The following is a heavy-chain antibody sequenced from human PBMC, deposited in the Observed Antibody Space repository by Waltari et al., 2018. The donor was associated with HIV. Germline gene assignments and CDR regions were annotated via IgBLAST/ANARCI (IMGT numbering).Heavy chain of an antibody. D-gene: IGHD3-22*01. V-gene: IGHV3-23*01. CDR1: GFTFSSYA. Sequence: EVQLLESGGGLVQPGGSLRLSCAASGFTFSSYAMSWVRQAPGEGLQGVSCISGRGGSTYYATSVKGRFTISRDNSKNTLYLQMNSLRAGNTAVYYCARDLRTYYDSSGPWGYWGQGTLVTVSS. CDR3: ARDLRTYYDSSGPWGY. J-gene: IGHJ4*02. CDR2: ISGRGGST.